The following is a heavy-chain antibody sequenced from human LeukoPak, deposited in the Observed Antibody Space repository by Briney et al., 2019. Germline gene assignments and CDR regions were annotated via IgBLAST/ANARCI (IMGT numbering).Heavy chain of an antibody. D-gene: IGHD2-15*01. V-gene: IGHV1-8*01. CDR1: GDTFTSYD. CDR3: ASGGSIVVVAATLEDYYGMDV. J-gene: IGHJ6*02. Sequence: ASVKGSCKASGDTFTSYDINGVRQATGQGLECIGWMNPNSGNTGYAQKFQGRVTMTRNTYISTAYMELSSLRSDATAVYYCASGGSIVVVAATLEDYYGMDVWGQGTTVTVSS. CDR2: MNPNSGNT.